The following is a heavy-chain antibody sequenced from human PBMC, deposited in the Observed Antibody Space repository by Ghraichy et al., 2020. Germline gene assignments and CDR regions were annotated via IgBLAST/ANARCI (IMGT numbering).Heavy chain of an antibody. CDR2: ISGSGGST. J-gene: IGHJ4*02. D-gene: IGHD3-16*01. Sequence: ESLNISCAASGFTFSSYAMSWVRQAPGKGLEWVSAISGSGGSTYYADSVKGRFTISRDNSKNTLYLQMNSLRAEDTAVYYCATLRRGFYWGQGTLVTVSS. V-gene: IGHV3-23*01. CDR1: GFTFSSYA. CDR3: ATLRRGFY.